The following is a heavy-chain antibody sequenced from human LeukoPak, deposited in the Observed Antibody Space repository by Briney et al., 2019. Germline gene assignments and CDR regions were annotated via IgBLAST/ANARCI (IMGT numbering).Heavy chain of an antibody. CDR2: INPDSGGT. V-gene: IGHV1-2*02. Sequence: ASVKVSCKASGYTFTGYYIHWVRQAPGQGLEWMGWINPDSGGTNYAQKFQGRVTMTRDTSITTAYMELSRLRSDDMAVYYCARDPLRRTFDYWGQGTLVTVSS. D-gene: IGHD4-17*01. J-gene: IGHJ4*02. CDR3: ARDPLRRTFDY. CDR1: GYTFTGYY.